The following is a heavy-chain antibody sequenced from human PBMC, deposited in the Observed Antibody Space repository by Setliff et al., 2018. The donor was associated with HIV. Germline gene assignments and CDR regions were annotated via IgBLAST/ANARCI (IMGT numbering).Heavy chain of an antibody. D-gene: IGHD6-13*01. CDR2: IFYSGHT. J-gene: IGHJ4*02. V-gene: IGHV4-39*07. CDR3: ARGVAAAGL. CDR1: GGSISRSSYY. Sequence: SETLSLTCTVSGGSISRSSYYWAWIRQPPGKGLEWIGNIFYSGHTFYNPSLRSRVTISVDTSKNQFSPKLSSVTAAYTAVYYCARGVAAAGLWGQGTLVTVSS.